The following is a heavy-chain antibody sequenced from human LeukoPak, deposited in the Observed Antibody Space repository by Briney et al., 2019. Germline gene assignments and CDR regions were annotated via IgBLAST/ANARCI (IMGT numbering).Heavy chain of an antibody. CDR3: ARGGTDYGDYAYYYYGMDV. CDR1: GFTFSSYG. CDR2: ISYDGSNK. V-gene: IGHV3-30*03. J-gene: IGHJ6*02. D-gene: IGHD4-17*01. Sequence: HSGGSLRLSCAASGFTFSSYGMHWVRQAPGKGLEWVAVISYDGSNKYYADSVKGRFTISRDNSKNTLYLQMNSLRAEDTAVYYCARGGTDYGDYAYYYYGMDVWGQGTTVTVSS.